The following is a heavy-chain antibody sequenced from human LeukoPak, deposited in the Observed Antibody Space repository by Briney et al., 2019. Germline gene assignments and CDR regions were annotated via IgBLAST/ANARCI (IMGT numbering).Heavy chain of an antibody. V-gene: IGHV1-18*01. CDR2: ISAYNGNT. Sequence: ASVKVSCKASGYTFTSYGISWVRQAPGQGLEWMGWISAYNGNTNYAQKLQGRVTMTTDTSTCTAYMELRSLRSDDTAVYYCARELYSSSWRASYFDYWGQGTLVTVSS. CDR3: ARELYSSSWRASYFDY. J-gene: IGHJ4*02. D-gene: IGHD6-13*01. CDR1: GYTFTSYG.